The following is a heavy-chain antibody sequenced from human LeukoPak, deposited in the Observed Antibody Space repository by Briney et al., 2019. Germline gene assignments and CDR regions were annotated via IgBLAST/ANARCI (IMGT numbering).Heavy chain of an antibody. CDR3: ARWEGGAAPTFFDY. CDR2: IKEDGSKT. V-gene: IGHV3-7*01. J-gene: IGHJ4*02. Sequence: GGSLRLSCGASGFTFTSYWMSWVRQAPGKGLEWVANIKEDGSKTYYVDSVKGRFTISRDNAKNSLYLQMNSLRVEDTAVYYCARWEGGAAPTFFDYWGQGTLVTVSS. CDR1: GFTFTSYW. D-gene: IGHD1-26*01.